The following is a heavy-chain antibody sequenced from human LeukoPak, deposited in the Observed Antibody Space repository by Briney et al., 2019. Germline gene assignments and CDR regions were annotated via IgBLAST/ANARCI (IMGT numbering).Heavy chain of an antibody. Sequence: SETLSLTCTVSGGSISSGGYYWSWIRQHPGKGLEWIGYIYYSGSTYYNPSLKSRVTISVDTSKNQFSLKLSSVTAADTAVYYCARYGGNSVGNYYVDYWGQGTLVTVSS. J-gene: IGHJ4*02. V-gene: IGHV4-31*03. D-gene: IGHD4-23*01. CDR2: IYYSGST. CDR1: GGSISSGGYY. CDR3: ARYGGNSVGNYYVDY.